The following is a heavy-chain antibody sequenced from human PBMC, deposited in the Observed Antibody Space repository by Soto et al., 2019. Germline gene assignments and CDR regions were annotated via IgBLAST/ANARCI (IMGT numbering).Heavy chain of an antibody. V-gene: IGHV5-51*01. Sequence: EVQLVQSGAEVKKPGESLKISCKSSGYSFTSYWIGWVRQMPGKGLEWMGIIYPGDSDTRYSPSFQGQVTISADKSISTAYLQWISLKASDIVIYYCTRHLPPYYVSSGYYFGAFGIWGQGTMVTVSS. D-gene: IGHD3-22*01. CDR1: GYSFTSYW. CDR2: IYPGDSDT. J-gene: IGHJ3*02. CDR3: TRHLPPYYVSSGYYFGAFGI.